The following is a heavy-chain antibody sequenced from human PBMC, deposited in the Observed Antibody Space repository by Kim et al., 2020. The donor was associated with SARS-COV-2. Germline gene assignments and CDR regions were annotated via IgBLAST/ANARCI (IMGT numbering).Heavy chain of an antibody. D-gene: IGHD5-18*01. CDR3: ARGGVQIWSQYYFDY. J-gene: IGHJ4*02. Sequence: ASVKVSCKASGYTFTSYGISWVRQAPGQGLEWMGWISPYNGNTNYAQKFQGRVTMTTDTSTSTAYMELRSLRSDDTAVYYCARGGVQIWSQYYFDYWGQGTLVTVSS. CDR1: GYTFTSYG. CDR2: ISPYNGNT. V-gene: IGHV1-18*01.